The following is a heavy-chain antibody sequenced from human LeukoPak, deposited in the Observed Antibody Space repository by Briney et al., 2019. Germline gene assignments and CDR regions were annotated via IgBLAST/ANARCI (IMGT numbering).Heavy chain of an antibody. D-gene: IGHD3-22*01. CDR3: ATYSSLNRREFQY. CDR1: GFTFSNYW. V-gene: IGHV3-7*01. Sequence: GGSLGLSREGSGFTFSNYWMGWVRQAPGKGLQWVANIKTDGSEKYYVDSVKGRFTISRDNAKNSLYLQMNSLRAEDTAVYYCATYSSLNRREFQYWGQGTLLTVSS. J-gene: IGHJ1*01. CDR2: IKTDGSEK.